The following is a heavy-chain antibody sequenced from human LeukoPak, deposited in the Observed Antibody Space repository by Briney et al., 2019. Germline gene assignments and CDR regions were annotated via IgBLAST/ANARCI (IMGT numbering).Heavy chain of an antibody. D-gene: IGHD6-13*01. V-gene: IGHV3-48*03. CDR3: ASGAAAGRLDY. J-gene: IGHJ4*02. CDR2: ISSSGSTI. Sequence: GSLRLSCAASGFTFSSYEMNWVRQAPVKGLEWVSYISSSGSTIYYADSVKGRFTISRDNAKNSLYLQMNSLRAEDTAVYYCASGAAAGRLDYWGQGTLVTVSS. CDR1: GFTFSSYE.